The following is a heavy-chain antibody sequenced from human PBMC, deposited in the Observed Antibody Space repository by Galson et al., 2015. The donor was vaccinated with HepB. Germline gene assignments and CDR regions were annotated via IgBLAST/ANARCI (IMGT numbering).Heavy chain of an antibody. CDR2: IIPIFGTA. D-gene: IGHD2-2*01. CDR3: ARLGYCSSTSCLFPT. V-gene: IGHV1-69*13. CDR1: GGTFSSYA. J-gene: IGHJ3*01. Sequence: SVKVSCKASGGTFSSYAISWVRQAPGQGLEWMGGIIPIFGTANYAQKFQGRVTITADESTSTAYMELSSLRSEDTAVYYCARLGYCSSTSCLFPTWGQGTMVTVSS.